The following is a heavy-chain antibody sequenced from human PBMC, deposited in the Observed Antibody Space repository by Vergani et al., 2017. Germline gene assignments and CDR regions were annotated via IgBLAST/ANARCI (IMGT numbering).Heavy chain of an antibody. Sequence: QVQLVESGGGVVQPGRSLRLSCAASGFTFSSYGMHWVRQAPGKGLEWVAVISYDGSNKYYADSVKGRFTISRDNSKNTLYLQMNSLRAEDTAVYYCAKERPPLRAARREYYFDYWGQGTLVTVSS. CDR3: AKERPPLRAARREYYFDY. CDR1: GFTFSSYG. CDR2: ISYDGSNK. D-gene: IGHD6-6*01. V-gene: IGHV3-30*18. J-gene: IGHJ4*02.